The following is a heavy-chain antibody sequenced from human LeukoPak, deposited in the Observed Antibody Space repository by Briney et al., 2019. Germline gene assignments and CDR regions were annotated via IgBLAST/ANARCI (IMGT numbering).Heavy chain of an antibody. D-gene: IGHD3-22*01. Sequence: SETLSLTCTVYGGSFSGYYWSWIRQPPEKGLEWIGEINHSGSTNYNPSLKSRATISVDTSKNQFSRKLSSVTAADTAVYYCARHSETYYYDSSGYYPPHFDYWGQGTLVTVSS. CDR2: INHSGST. CDR1: GGSFSGYY. J-gene: IGHJ4*02. CDR3: ARHSETYYYDSSGYYPPHFDY. V-gene: IGHV4-34*01.